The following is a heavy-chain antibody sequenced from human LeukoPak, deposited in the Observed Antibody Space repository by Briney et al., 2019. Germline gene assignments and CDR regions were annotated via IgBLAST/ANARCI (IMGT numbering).Heavy chain of an antibody. CDR2: VYDSGST. CDR1: GVSIDHGLYF. J-gene: IGHJ5*02. CDR3: ARHTAEKYNWFDR. Sequence: KASETLSLTCSVSGVSIDHGLYFWSWIRQHPGKGLEWIGYVYDSGSTYLNPSLESRVSMSLDTSQNQFSLRLTSVTAADTAIYYCARHTAEKYNWFDRWGQGTLVTVSS. V-gene: IGHV4-31*03. D-gene: IGHD5-24*01.